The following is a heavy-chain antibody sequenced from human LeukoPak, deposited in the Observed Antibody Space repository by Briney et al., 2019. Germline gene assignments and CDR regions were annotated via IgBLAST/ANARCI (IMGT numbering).Heavy chain of an antibody. CDR3: ARDNSLNWFDP. J-gene: IGHJ5*02. D-gene: IGHD2/OR15-2a*01. V-gene: IGHV1-8*02. CDR2: MNPNSGNT. Sequence: ASVKVSCKASGYTFTSYDINWVRQATGQGLEWMGWMNPNSGNTGYAQKFQGRVTMTTDTSTSTAYMELRSLRSDDTAVYYCARDNSLNWFDPWGQGTLVTVSS. CDR1: GYTFTSYD.